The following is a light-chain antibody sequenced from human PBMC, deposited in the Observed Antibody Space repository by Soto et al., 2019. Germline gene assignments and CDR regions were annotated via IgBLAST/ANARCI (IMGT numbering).Light chain of an antibody. Sequence: EIVMTQSPATLSMSPGESAPLSCRASQSVSSNLAWYQQKPGQAPRLLIYGASTRATGIPARFSGSGSGTEFTLTISSLQSEDFAVYYCQQYNNWPPWTFGQGTKVDIK. J-gene: IGKJ1*01. CDR3: QQYNNWPPWT. V-gene: IGKV3-15*01. CDR1: QSVSSN. CDR2: GAS.